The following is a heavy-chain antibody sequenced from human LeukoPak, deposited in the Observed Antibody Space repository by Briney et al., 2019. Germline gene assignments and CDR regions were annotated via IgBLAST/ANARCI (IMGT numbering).Heavy chain of an antibody. CDR2: IYTSGST. V-gene: IGHV4-4*07. CDR1: GGSISSYY. Sequence: SETLSLTCTVSGGSISSYYWSWIRQPAGKGLEWNGRIYTSGSTNYNPSLKSRVTMSVDTSKNQFSLKLSSVTAADTAVYYCARVLDDSSGYYLDYWGQGTLVTVSS. D-gene: IGHD3-22*01. CDR3: ARVLDDSSGYYLDY. J-gene: IGHJ4*02.